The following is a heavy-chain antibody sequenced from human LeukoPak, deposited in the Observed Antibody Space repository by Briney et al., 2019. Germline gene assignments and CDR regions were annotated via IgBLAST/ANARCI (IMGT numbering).Heavy chain of an antibody. CDR2: ISSGSSDI. D-gene: IGHD3-9*01. V-gene: IGHV3-21*01. Sequence: GGSLRLSCTASRVTFSGYTMNWVRQAPGKGLEWVSSISSGSSDIYYADSVKGRFTISRDNARNALYLQMRSLRAEDAGVYYCARALYYDILTGYQTHTYYFDYWGQGTLVTVSS. J-gene: IGHJ4*02. CDR3: ARALYYDILTGYQTHTYYFDY. CDR1: RVTFSGYT.